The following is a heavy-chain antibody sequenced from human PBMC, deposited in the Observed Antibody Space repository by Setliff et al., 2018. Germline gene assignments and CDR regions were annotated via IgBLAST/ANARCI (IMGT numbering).Heavy chain of an antibody. CDR1: GGTFSSYA. CDR3: ARARRGIAVADLVDY. D-gene: IGHD6-19*01. V-gene: IGHV1-69*10. CDR2: IIPILGIA. J-gene: IGHJ4*02. Sequence: SVKVSCKASGGTFSSYAISWVRQAPGQGLEWMGGIIPILGIANYAQKFQGRVTITADESTSTAYMELSSLRAEDTAVYYCARARRGIAVADLVDYWGQGTLVTVSS.